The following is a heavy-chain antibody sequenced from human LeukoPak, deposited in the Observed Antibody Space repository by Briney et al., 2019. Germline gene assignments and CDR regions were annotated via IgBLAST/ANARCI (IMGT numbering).Heavy chain of an antibody. Sequence: GGSLRLSCAASGFTFSSYAMSWVRQAPGKGLGWVSAISGSGGSTYYADPVKGRFTISRDNSKNTLYLQMNSLRAEDTAVYYCAAPGQGLWYYFDYWGQGTLVTVSS. D-gene: IGHD3-10*01. V-gene: IGHV3-23*01. CDR3: AAPGQGLWYYFDY. J-gene: IGHJ4*02. CDR1: GFTFSSYA. CDR2: ISGSGGST.